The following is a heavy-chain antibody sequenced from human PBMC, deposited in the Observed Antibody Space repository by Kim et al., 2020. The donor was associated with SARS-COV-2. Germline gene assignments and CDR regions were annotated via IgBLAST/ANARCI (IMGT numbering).Heavy chain of an antibody. J-gene: IGHJ4*02. CDR3: ARDLGGYSYGTPHDNYYFDY. CDR1: GFTFSSYS. D-gene: IGHD5-18*01. Sequence: GGSLRLSCAASGFTFSSYSMNWVRQAPGKGLEWVSSISSSSSYIYYADSVKGRFTISRDNAKNSLYLQMNSLRAEDTAVYYCARDLGGYSYGTPHDNYYFDYWGQGTLVTVSS. V-gene: IGHV3-21*01. CDR2: ISSSSSYI.